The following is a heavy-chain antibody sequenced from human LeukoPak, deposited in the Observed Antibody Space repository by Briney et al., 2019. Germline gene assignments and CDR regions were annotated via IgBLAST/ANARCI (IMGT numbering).Heavy chain of an antibody. CDR2: IYYIGNT. J-gene: IGHJ4*02. D-gene: IGHD5-18*01. CDR3: ARIAPYNYSYVDS. Sequence: KASETLSLTCTVSGGSISPYYWSWIRQPPGKGLEWVGYIYYIGNTNYNPSLKSRVTISLDTSKNQFSLKLNSVTAADTAVYYCARIAPYNYSYVDSWGQGTLVTVSS. CDR1: GGSISPYY. V-gene: IGHV4-59*01.